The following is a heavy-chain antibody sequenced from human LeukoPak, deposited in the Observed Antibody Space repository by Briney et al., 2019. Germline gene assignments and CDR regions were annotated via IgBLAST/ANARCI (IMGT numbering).Heavy chain of an antibody. V-gene: IGHV3-53*01. D-gene: IGHD3-9*01. CDR1: GFTVSSNY. Sequence: PGGSLRLSCAASGFTVSSNYMSWVRQAPGKGLEWVSVIYSGGSTYYADSVKGRFTNSRDNSKNTLYLQMNSLRAEDTAVYYCARMSYDILTGYPYYFDYWGQGTLVTVSS. CDR3: ARMSYDILTGYPYYFDY. CDR2: IYSGGST. J-gene: IGHJ4*02.